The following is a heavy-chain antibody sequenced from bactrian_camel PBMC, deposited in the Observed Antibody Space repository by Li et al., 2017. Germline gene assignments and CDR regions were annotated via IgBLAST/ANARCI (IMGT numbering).Heavy chain of an antibody. J-gene: IGHJ4*01. V-gene: IGHV3S40*01. CDR1: AFTFRRDA. CDR2: INSAGITT. D-gene: IGHD4*01. CDR3: ATFQRPTYSVGLCANREHVFNY. Sequence: VQLVESGGGLVQPGESLRLSCAASAFTFRRDAMMWVRQAQGKGLEWVSGINSAGITTYYKESMKGRFTISQDKAKNTLFLEMNSLKPEDTAMYYCATFQRPTYSVGLCANREHVFNYWGQ.